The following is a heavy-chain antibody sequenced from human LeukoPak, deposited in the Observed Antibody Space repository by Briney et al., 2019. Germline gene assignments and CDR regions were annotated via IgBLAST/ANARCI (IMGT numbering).Heavy chain of an antibody. CDR1: GGSISSSTYF. D-gene: IGHD5-24*01. V-gene: IGHV4-39*07. Sequence: PSETLSLTCTVSGGSISSSTYFWGWIRQPPGKGLEWIGTIYYSGSTYYNPSLKSRVTISVDTSKNQFSLKLSSVTAADTAVYYCARESLTWLQSRTSWFDPWGQGTLVTVSS. CDR3: ARESLTWLQSRTSWFDP. J-gene: IGHJ5*02. CDR2: IYYSGST.